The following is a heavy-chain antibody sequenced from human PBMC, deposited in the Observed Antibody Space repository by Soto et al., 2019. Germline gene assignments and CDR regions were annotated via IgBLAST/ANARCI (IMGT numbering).Heavy chain of an antibody. V-gene: IGHV1-69*01. Sequence: QVQLVQSGTEVKKPGSSVKVSCKASGGAFRTYAFSLVRQTAGRGLEWIGAIMPVFGTATYAQQFQSRIAITADESPSTVNMAVTIARPEDAAVSYCAAYRGFYAGMDVWGQGTTVIVS. CDR2: IMPVFGTA. J-gene: IGHJ6*02. CDR3: AAYRGFYAGMDV. CDR1: GGAFRTYA. D-gene: IGHD6-25*01.